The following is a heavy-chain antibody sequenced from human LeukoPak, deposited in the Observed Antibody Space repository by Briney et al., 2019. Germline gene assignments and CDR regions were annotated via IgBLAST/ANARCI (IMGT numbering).Heavy chain of an antibody. CDR2: IYSGGST. V-gene: IGHV3-53*01. CDR1: GFTVSSKY. CDR3: AREPAAGKLDY. D-gene: IGHD6-13*01. Sequence: GGSLRLSCAASGFTVSSKYMSWVRQAPGKGLEWVSVIYSGGSTYYADSVKGRFTISRDNSKNTLYLQMNSLRAEDTAVYYCAREPAAGKLDYWGQGTLVTVSS. J-gene: IGHJ4*02.